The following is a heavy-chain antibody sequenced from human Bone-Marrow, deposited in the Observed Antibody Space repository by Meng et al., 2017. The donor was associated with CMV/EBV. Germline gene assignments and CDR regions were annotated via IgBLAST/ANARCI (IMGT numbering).Heavy chain of an antibody. D-gene: IGHD6-19*01. CDR3: AKDDVSGWFDH. CDR2: ISDGGST. Sequence: LSCEAAGFTFSGLQMAWVRHAPGKGLEWVSAISDGGSTYYADSVRGRFTISRVNSKNALYLRMNNLRAEDTGVYYCAKDDVSGWFDHWGQGSLVTVSS. J-gene: IGHJ5*02. V-gene: IGHV3-23*01. CDR1: GFTFSGLQ.